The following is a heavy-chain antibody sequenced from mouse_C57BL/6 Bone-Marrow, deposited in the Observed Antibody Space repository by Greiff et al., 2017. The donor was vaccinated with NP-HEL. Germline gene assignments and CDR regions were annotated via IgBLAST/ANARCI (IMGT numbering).Heavy chain of an antibody. CDR1: GYTFTDYY. CDR2: INPNNGGT. J-gene: IGHJ2*01. D-gene: IGHD1-1*01. CDR3: ARGGLLSSYFDY. V-gene: IGHV1-26*01. Sequence: VQLQQSGPELVKPGASVKISCKASGYTFTDYYMNWVKQSHGKSLEWIGDINPNNGGTSYNQKFKGKATLTVDKSSSTAYMELRSLTSEDSAVYYCARGGLLSSYFDYWGQGTTLTVSS.